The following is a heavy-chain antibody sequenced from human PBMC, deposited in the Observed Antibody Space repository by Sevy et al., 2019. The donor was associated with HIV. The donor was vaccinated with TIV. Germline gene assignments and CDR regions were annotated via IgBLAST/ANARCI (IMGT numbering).Heavy chain of an antibody. CDR1: GYTFTIYG. CDR3: ARESGAVGATGYGFDI. D-gene: IGHD1-26*01. V-gene: IGHV1-18*01. Sequence: ASVKVSCKASGYTFTIYGISWVRQAPGQGLEWMGWMSGYNGNTNYAQKFQDRVTMTTDTSTSTAYMELRSLRSDDTAVYYCARESGAVGATGYGFDIWGQGTMVTVSS. J-gene: IGHJ3*02. CDR2: MSGYNGNT.